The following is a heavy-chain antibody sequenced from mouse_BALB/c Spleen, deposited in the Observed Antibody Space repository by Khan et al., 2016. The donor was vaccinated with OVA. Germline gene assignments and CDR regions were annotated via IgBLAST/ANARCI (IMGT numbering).Heavy chain of an antibody. CDR3: ARTARIKY. V-gene: IGHV3-2*02. CDR2: ISYSGST. CDR1: GYSITSGYG. J-gene: IGHJ2*01. D-gene: IGHD1-2*01. Sequence: EVQLVESGPGLVKPSQSLSLTCTVTGYSITSGYGWNWIRQFPGNKLEWMGYISYSGSTNYNPSLKSRISITRDTSKNQFFRQLNSVTTEDTATYYCARTARIKYWGQGTTLTVSS.